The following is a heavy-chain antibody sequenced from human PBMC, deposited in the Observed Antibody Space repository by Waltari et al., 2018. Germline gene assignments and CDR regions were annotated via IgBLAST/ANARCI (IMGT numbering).Heavy chain of an antibody. V-gene: IGHV3-11*06. J-gene: IGHJ5*02. D-gene: IGHD3-22*01. CDR3: ATWSHYSNSGYRVDH. CDR2: IRRISGET. CDR1: GFTFSDYF. Sequence: QVQLVESGGGLVKPGGSLRLSCAASGFTFSDYFMTWIRQAPGEGLGWISYIRRISGETDYADSVKGRFTISRDNARKSLDLQMNSLRAEDTAVYYCATWSHYSNSGYRVDHWGQGTLVTVSS.